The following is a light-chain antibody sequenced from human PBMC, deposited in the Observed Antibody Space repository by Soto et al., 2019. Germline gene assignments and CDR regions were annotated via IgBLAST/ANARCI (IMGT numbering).Light chain of an antibody. V-gene: IGKV1-8*01. CDR1: QGISSY. CDR3: QQYYSYPIT. Sequence: AIRMTQSPSSFSASTGDRVTITCRASQGISSYLAWYQQKPGKAPKLLIYAASTLQSGVPSRFSGSGSGTDFTLTISCLQSEDFATYYCQQYYSYPITFGQGTRLDI. J-gene: IGKJ5*01. CDR2: AAS.